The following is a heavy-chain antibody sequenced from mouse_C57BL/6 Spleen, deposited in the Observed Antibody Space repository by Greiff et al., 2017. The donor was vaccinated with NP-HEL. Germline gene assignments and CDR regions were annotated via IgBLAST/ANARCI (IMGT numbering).Heavy chain of an antibody. Sequence: QVQLQQPGAELVKPGASVKLSCKASGYTFTSYGMHWVKQRPGQGLEWIGMIHPNSGSTNYNEKFKGKATLTVDKSASTAYIQLSNLTAEDSAVYFCARSANWDECFADWGKGTLVTVPA. CDR1: GYTFTSYG. V-gene: IGHV1-64*01. J-gene: IGHJ3*01. CDR3: ARSANWDECFAD. CDR2: IHPNSGST. D-gene: IGHD4-1*01.